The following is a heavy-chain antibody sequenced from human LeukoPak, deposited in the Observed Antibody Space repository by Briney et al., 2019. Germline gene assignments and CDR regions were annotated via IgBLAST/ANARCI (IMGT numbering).Heavy chain of an antibody. CDR3: AKVYDTSGYYFFFDY. CDR2: IGTSTSYI. J-gene: IGHJ4*02. CDR1: GFTFSTYI. V-gene: IGHV3-21*01. Sequence: PGGSLRLSCAASGFTFSTYIMNWVRQTPGKGLEWVSSIGTSTSYIYYADSVKGRFTISRDNAKNSLYLEMNSLRAEDTAVYYCAKVYDTSGYYFFFDYWGQGTLVTVSS. D-gene: IGHD3-22*01.